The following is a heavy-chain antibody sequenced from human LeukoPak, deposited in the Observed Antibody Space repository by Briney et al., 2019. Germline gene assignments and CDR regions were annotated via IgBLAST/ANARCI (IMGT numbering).Heavy chain of an antibody. V-gene: IGHV3-9*02. CDR2: SSWNSGTV. CDR3: ARDVWPYTYYYDTHPLGGGFDC. Sequence: GGSLRLSCAASGFTSDHYAMHWVPQAPGKGLEWVSSSSWNSGTVDYADSVKGRFTIPRDNARNTMYLQMNSLRAEDMAFYYCARDVWPYTYYYDTHPLGGGFDCGGQGTLVTVSA. D-gene: IGHD3-22*01. CDR1: GFTSDHYA. J-gene: IGHJ4*02.